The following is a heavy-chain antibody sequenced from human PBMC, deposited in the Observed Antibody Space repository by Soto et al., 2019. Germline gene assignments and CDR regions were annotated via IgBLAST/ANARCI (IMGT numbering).Heavy chain of an antibody. CDR3: AREQLEYDSSGLYYYYGMDV. Sequence: VASVKVSCKASGGTFSSYAISWVRQAPGQGLEWMGGIIPIFGTANYAQKFQGRVTITADESTSTAYMELSSLRSEDTAVYYCAREQLEYDSSGLYYYYGMDVLGQGTTVTVLL. D-gene: IGHD3-22*01. CDR2: IIPIFGTA. CDR1: GGTFSSYA. V-gene: IGHV1-69*13. J-gene: IGHJ6*02.